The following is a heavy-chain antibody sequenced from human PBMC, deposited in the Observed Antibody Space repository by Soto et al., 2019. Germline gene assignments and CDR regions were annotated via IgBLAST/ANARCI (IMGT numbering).Heavy chain of an antibody. CDR2: IYGSGST. Sequence: PSETLSLTCTVSGGPITNYWSWIRQHPGKGLEWIGYIYGSGSTYYNPSLKSRLIMSLDTSKNQLSLKLSSVTAADTAVYFCARRHGLDIDAYYWGQG. CDR3: ARRHGLDIDAYY. V-gene: IGHV4-31*03. J-gene: IGHJ4*02. D-gene: IGHD3-10*01. CDR1: GGPITNY.